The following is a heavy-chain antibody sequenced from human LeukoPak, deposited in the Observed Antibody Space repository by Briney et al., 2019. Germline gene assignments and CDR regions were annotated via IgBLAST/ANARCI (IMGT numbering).Heavy chain of an antibody. CDR2: IIPIFGTA. V-gene: IGHV1-69*06. D-gene: IGHD3-9*01. Sequence: ASVKVSCKASGGTFSSYAISWVRQAPGQGLEWMGGIIPIFGTANYAQKFQGRVTITADKSTSTAYMELSSLRSEDTAVYYCARLVSVTGFGYNWFDPWGQGTLVTIFS. J-gene: IGHJ5*02. CDR1: GGTFSSYA. CDR3: ARLVSVTGFGYNWFDP.